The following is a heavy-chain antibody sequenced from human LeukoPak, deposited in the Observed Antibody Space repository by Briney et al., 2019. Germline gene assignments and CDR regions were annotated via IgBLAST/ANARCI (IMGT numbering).Heavy chain of an antibody. V-gene: IGHV3-30*18. CDR1: GFTFSSYG. CDR2: ISYDGSTK. D-gene: IGHD2-15*01. Sequence: PGRSLRLSCAASGFTFSSYGMHWVRQAPGKGLEWVAVISYDGSTKYYADSVKGRFTISRDNSKNTLYLQMNSLRAEDTAVYYCAKDPGCSGGSCYSGYYGMDVWGQGTTVTVSS. CDR3: AKDPGCSGGSCYSGYYGMDV. J-gene: IGHJ6*02.